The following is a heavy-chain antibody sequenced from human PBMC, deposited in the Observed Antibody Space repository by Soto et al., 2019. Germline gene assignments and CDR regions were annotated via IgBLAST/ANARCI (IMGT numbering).Heavy chain of an antibody. V-gene: IGHV3-11*01. J-gene: IGHJ4*02. CDR1: GFTFSDYY. CDR3: ASLAIGTNIRGAPDF. Sequence: GGSLRLSCAASGFTFSDYYMTWIRQAPGKGLEWVSYISSGGSSIYYADSVKGRFTISRDNAKNSLYLQMNSLRAEDTAMYYCASLAIGTNIRGAPDFWGQGTLVTVSS. D-gene: IGHD3-10*01. CDR2: ISSGGSSI.